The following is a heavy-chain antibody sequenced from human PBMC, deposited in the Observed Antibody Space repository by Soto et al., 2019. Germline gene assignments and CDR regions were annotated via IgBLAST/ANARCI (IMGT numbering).Heavy chain of an antibody. Sequence: PWESLTISCKVSGYTFTDYWINWVRQMPGKGLEWMGRIDPSDSYTKYSPSFQGHVTISADKSISTAYLEWSSLEASDTAMYYCARARSITIFGVVGFEMDVWGQGTTVTVSS. CDR3: ARARSITIFGVVGFEMDV. V-gene: IGHV5-10-1*01. D-gene: IGHD3-3*01. J-gene: IGHJ6*02. CDR2: IDPSDSYT. CDR1: GYTFTDYW.